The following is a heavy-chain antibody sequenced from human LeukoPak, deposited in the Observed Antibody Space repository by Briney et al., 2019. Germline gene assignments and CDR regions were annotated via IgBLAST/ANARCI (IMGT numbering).Heavy chain of an antibody. D-gene: IGHD3-16*01. CDR1: GSTFTSSA. CDR2: IVVGSGNT. Sequence: SVKVSCKASGSTFTSSAVQWVRQARGQRLEWIGWIVVGSGNTNYAQKFQERVTITRDMSTNTAYMELSSLRSEDTAVYYCAAEGMGDGGYYYYMDVWGKGTTVTVSS. CDR3: AAEGMGDGGYYYYMDV. J-gene: IGHJ6*03. V-gene: IGHV1-58*01.